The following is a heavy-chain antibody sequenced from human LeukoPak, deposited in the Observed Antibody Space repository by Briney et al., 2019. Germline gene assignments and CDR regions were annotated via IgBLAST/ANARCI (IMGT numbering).Heavy chain of an antibody. CDR2: ISYDGSNK. CDR1: GFTFGSYG. J-gene: IGHJ4*02. CDR3: AKEPYDSSGYPFDY. D-gene: IGHD3-22*01. Sequence: PGGSLRLSCAASGFTFGSYGMHWVRQAPGKGLEWVAVISYDGSNKYYADSVKGRFTISRDNSKNTLYLQMNSLRAEDTAVYYCAKEPYDSSGYPFDYWGQGTLVTVSS. V-gene: IGHV3-30*18.